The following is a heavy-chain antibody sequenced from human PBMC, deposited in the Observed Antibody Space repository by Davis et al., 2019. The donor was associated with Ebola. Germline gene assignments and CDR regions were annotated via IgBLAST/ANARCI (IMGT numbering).Heavy chain of an antibody. D-gene: IGHD4-11*01. CDR1: GGTFSSNA. J-gene: IGHJ6*02. CDR2: IIPIFGTA. Sequence: SAQVSCKASGGTFSSNAISWVRQAPGQGREWMGGIIPIFGTANYAQKFQGRVTITADESTSTAYIELSSLRSEDSAVFYCARELLDYSKNKLYSYYGMDVWGQGTTVTVSS. CDR3: ARELLDYSKNKLYSYYGMDV. V-gene: IGHV1-69*13.